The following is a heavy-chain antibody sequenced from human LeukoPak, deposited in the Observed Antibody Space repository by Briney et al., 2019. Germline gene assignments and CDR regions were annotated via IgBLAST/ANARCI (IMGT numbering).Heavy chain of an antibody. CDR2: INAGNGNT. Sequence: GASVRVSCKASGYTFTSYAMHWVRQAPGQRLEWMGWINAGNGNTKYSQKFQGRVTITRDTSASTAYMELSSLRSEDTAGYYCARDNLLSSYNWNDGDAFDIWGQGTMVTVSS. V-gene: IGHV1-3*01. CDR1: GYTFTSYA. CDR3: ARDNLLSSYNWNDGDAFDI. J-gene: IGHJ3*02. D-gene: IGHD1-1*01.